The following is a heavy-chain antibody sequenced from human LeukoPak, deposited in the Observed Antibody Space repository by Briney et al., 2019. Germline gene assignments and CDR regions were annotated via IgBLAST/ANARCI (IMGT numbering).Heavy chain of an antibody. Sequence: PGGSLRLSCAASGLTLSSYWMSWVRQAPGKGLEWVASINQDGSEKYYVDSVKGRFTVSRDNAKNSLYLQMNSLRVEDTAVYYCARGKFDFDYWGQGTLVTVSS. CDR2: INQDGSEK. J-gene: IGHJ4*02. CDR3: ARGKFDFDY. V-gene: IGHV3-7*01. D-gene: IGHD3-16*01. CDR1: GLTLSSYW.